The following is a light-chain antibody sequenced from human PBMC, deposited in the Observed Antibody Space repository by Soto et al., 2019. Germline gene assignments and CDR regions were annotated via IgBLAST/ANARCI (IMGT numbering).Light chain of an antibody. Sequence: EIVLTQSPGTLSLSPGERATLSCRASQSVNSSYLAWYQQKPGQAPRLLIYGASSRATGFPDRFRGRGSGTDFTLNISRLEPEDFAVYYCPQYGSSPYTFGQGTELEI. J-gene: IGKJ2*01. CDR2: GAS. CDR1: QSVNSSY. CDR3: PQYGSSPYT. V-gene: IGKV3-20*01.